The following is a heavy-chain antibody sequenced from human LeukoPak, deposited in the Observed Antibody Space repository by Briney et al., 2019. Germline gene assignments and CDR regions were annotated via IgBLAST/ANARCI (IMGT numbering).Heavy chain of an antibody. Sequence: GGSLRLSCAASGFTFSSYSMNWVRQAPGKGLEWVSSISSSSSYIYYADSVKGRFTISRDNAKNSLYLQMNSLRAEDTAVYYCARVGERGAAINYYMDVWGKGTTVTVSS. CDR2: ISSSSSYI. D-gene: IGHD2-2*01. CDR3: ARVGERGAAINYYMDV. CDR1: GFTFSSYS. V-gene: IGHV3-21*01. J-gene: IGHJ6*03.